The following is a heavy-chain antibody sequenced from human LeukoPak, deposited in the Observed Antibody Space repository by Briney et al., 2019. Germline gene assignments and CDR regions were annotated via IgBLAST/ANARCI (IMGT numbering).Heavy chain of an antibody. CDR3: ARDTYYYDSSGYFSVNYFDY. CDR2: IYTSGST. D-gene: IGHD3-22*01. CDR1: GGSISSYY. J-gene: IGHJ4*02. Sequence: SETLSLTCTVSGGSISSYYWSWIRQPAGKGLEWTGRIYTSGSTNYNPSLKSRVTMSVDTSKNQFSLKLSSVTAADTAVYYCARDTYYYDSSGYFSVNYFDYWGQGTLVTVSS. V-gene: IGHV4-4*07.